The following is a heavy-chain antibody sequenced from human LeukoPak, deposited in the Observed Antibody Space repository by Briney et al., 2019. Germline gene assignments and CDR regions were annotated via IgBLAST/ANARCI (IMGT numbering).Heavy chain of an antibody. D-gene: IGHD6-13*01. CDR3: ARGPIAAAHDWYFDL. Sequence: ASVKVSCKASGYTFTSYGISWVRQAPGQGLEWMGWISAYNGNTNYAQKLQGRVAMTTGTSTSTAYMELRSLRSEDTAVYYCARGPIAAAHDWYFDLWGRGTLVTVSS. J-gene: IGHJ2*01. V-gene: IGHV1-18*01. CDR2: ISAYNGNT. CDR1: GYTFTSYG.